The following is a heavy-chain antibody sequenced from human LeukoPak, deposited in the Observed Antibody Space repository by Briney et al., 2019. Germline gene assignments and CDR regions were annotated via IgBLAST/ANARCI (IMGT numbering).Heavy chain of an antibody. CDR2: IYSGGST. CDR3: AKAVVGATPDPFDY. J-gene: IGHJ4*02. CDR1: GFTVSSNY. D-gene: IGHD1-26*01. V-gene: IGHV3-53*01. Sequence: PGGSLRLSCAASGFTVSSNYMSWVRQAPGKGLEWVSVIYSGGSTYYADSVKGRFTISRDNSKNTLYLQMNSLRAEDTAVYYCAKAVVGATPDPFDYWGQGTLVTVSS.